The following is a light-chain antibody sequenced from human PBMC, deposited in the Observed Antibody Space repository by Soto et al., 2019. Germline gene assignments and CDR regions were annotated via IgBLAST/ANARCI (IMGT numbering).Light chain of an antibody. CDR1: SSDVGGYNY. CDR3: SSYAGSTVV. Sequence: QSVLTHPPSASGSPGQSVTISCTGTSSDVGGYNYVSWYQQHPGKAPKLMIYEVSKRPSGVPDRFSGSKSGNTASLTVSGLQAEDEADYYCSSYAGSTVVFGGGTKLPVL. V-gene: IGLV2-8*01. J-gene: IGLJ2*01. CDR2: EVS.